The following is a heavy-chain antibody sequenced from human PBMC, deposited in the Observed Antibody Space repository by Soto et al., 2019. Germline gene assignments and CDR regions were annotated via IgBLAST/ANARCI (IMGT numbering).Heavy chain of an antibody. CDR1: GGSFSGYQ. J-gene: IGHJ6*02. V-gene: IGHV4-34*01. CDR3: AGSGYYHNSGMDV. CDR2: INPSGST. Sequence: SETLSLTCAVYGGSFSGYQWTWIRQSPGKGLEWIGEINPSGSTNYNPSLKSRLTISVDTSKNQFSLKLSSVTAADTAVYYCAGSGYYHNSGMDVWGQGTKVTVSS. D-gene: IGHD3-22*01.